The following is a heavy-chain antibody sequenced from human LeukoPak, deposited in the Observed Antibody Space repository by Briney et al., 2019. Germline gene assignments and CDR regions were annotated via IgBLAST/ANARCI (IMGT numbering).Heavy chain of an antibody. CDR1: GGSISSSSYY. Sequence: SETLSLTCTVSGGSISSSSYYWGWIRQPPGKGLEWIGSIYYSGSTYYNPSLKSRVTISVDTSKSQFSLKLSSVTAADTAVYYCASIDYYDSSGYYRNWGQGTLVTVSS. J-gene: IGHJ4*02. CDR2: IYYSGST. V-gene: IGHV4-39*01. D-gene: IGHD3-22*01. CDR3: ASIDYYDSSGYYRN.